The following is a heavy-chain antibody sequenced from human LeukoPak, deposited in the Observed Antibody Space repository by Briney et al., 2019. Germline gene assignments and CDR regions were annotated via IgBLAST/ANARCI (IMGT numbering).Heavy chain of an antibody. Sequence: PAGSLSLSCAAYGFTFSSYAMSWVRQPPGKGLEWVSAISGSGGSTYYADSMKGRFTISRAQSKHTLYLQMNSLRAEDTAVYYCAKCKVPDYGDSPPLDWGQGALVTVSS. CDR3: AKCKVPDYGDSPPLD. CDR1: GFTFSSYA. J-gene: IGHJ1*01. D-gene: IGHD4-17*01. V-gene: IGHV3-23*01. CDR2: ISGSGGST.